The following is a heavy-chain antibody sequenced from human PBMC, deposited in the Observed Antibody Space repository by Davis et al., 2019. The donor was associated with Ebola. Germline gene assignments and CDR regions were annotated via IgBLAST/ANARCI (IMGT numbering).Heavy chain of an antibody. V-gene: IGHV4-34*01. CDR3: ARGRNKWLRSFDY. CDR2: INHSGST. D-gene: IGHD5-12*01. Sequence: ESLKISCAASGFTFSSYAMSWNRQPPGKGLEWIGGINHSGSTNYNPSLKSRVTISVDTSKNQFSLKLSSVTAADTAVYYCARGRNKWLRSFDYWGQGTLVTVSS. J-gene: IGHJ4*02. CDR1: GFTFSSYA.